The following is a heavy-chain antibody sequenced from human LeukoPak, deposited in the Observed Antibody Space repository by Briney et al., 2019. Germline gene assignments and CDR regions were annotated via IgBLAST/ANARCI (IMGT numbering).Heavy chain of an antibody. CDR1: GGSISSYY. V-gene: IGHV4-59*08. D-gene: IGHD3-16*01. J-gene: IGHJ4*02. CDR2: IYYSGST. Sequence: PSETLSLTCTVSGGSISSYYWSWIRQPPGKGLEWIGYIYYSGSTNYNPPLKSRVTISVDTSKNQFSLKLSSVTAADTAVYYCARRGRGGAYDYWGQGTLVTVSS. CDR3: ARRGRGGAYDY.